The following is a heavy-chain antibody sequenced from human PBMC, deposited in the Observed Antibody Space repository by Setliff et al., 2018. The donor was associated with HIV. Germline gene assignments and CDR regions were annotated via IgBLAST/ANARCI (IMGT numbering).Heavy chain of an antibody. D-gene: IGHD3-16*01. CDR3: ARDAKGGIDY. CDR1: GFTFSSYA. V-gene: IGHV3-30*04. CDR2: ISYDGSNI. Sequence: QTGGSLRLSCAASGFTFSSYAMHWVRQAPGKGLEWVAVISYDGSNIYYADSVKGRFTISRDNSKNTLYLQMNSLRVEDTATYYCARDAKGGIDYWGQGTLVTVSS. J-gene: IGHJ4*02.